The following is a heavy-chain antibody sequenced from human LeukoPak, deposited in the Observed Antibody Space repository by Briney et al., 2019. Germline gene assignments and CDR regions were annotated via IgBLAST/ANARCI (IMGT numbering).Heavy chain of an antibody. Sequence: ASVKVSCEASGYTFTAYYLHWVRQAPGQGLEWMGWIHPNSGGTNYAQNFQGRVSMTTDTSISTVYMELSRLRSDDTAVYYCARDYYGSGTYYKDYWGQGTLVTVPS. CDR2: IHPNSGGT. V-gene: IGHV1-2*02. D-gene: IGHD3-10*01. CDR3: ARDYYGSGTYYKDY. J-gene: IGHJ4*02. CDR1: GYTFTAYY.